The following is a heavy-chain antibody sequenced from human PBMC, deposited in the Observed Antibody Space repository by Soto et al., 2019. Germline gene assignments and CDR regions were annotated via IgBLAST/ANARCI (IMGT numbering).Heavy chain of an antibody. CDR1: SGSFSGYY. J-gene: IGHJ4*02. V-gene: IGHV4-34*01. CDR3: ARGLDYTWTL. Sequence: PSETLSLTCAVYSGSFSGYYWSWIRQPPGKGLQWIGEINHSGNTKYNPSLKSRVTISVDTSKNQFSLKLSSVTAADTAVYYCARGLDYTWTLWDQGTLVTVSS. CDR2: INHSGNT. D-gene: IGHD3-16*01.